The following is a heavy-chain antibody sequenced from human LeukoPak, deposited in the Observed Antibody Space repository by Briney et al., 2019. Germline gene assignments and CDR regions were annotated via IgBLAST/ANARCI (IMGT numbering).Heavy chain of an antibody. CDR2: IYYNGKT. V-gene: IGHV4-59*08. J-gene: IGHJ4*02. D-gene: IGHD6-19*01. CDR3: ARGGWSVDY. Sequence: SETLSLTCTVSVGSMSIYYWSWLRHPPGKGLEWIGYIYYNGKTNYSPSLNSRVTISVDTSRNQFSLKLNSVTAADTAVYYCARGGWSVDYWGQGTLVTVSS. CDR1: VGSMSIYY.